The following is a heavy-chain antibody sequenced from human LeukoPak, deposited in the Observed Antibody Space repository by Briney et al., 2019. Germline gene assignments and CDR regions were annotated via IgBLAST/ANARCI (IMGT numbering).Heavy chain of an antibody. D-gene: IGHD2-21*01. CDR3: ARATTAYSGLIDY. J-gene: IGHJ4*02. Sequence: ASVKVSCKASGYSFTSYSITWVRQAPGQRHQWMGWISAYNGHKNYALKFQGRVTTTTDTSTSTAYMELRSLRSDDTAVYYCARATTAYSGLIDYWGQGALVTVSS. V-gene: IGHV1-18*01. CDR2: ISAYNGHK. CDR1: GYSFTSYS.